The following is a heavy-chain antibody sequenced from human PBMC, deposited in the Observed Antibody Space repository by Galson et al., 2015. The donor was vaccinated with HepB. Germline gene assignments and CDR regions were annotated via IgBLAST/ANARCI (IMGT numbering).Heavy chain of an antibody. CDR2: LYPTGSA. V-gene: IGHV3-66*01. D-gene: IGHD6-13*01. CDR1: GFSIATSY. Sequence: SLRLSCAASGFSIATSYMNWVRQAPGKGLEWVPVLYPTGSAKIADSVKGRFTISRDNTKNTLYLQMSNLRADDTAVYYCARAAHSYSSHDSWGQGTLVTVSS. CDR3: ARAAHSYSSHDS. J-gene: IGHJ4*02.